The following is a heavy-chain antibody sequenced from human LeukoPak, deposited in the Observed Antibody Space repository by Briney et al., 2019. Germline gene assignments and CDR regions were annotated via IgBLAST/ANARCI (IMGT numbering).Heavy chain of an antibody. Sequence: ASVKVSCKASGGTFSSYAINWVRQATGQGLEWMGWMNPNSGNTGYAQKFQGRVTITRNTSISTAYMELSSLRSEDTAVYYCARQAGWGTGYYYYYYMDVWGKGTTVIVSS. CDR1: GGTFSSYA. J-gene: IGHJ6*03. CDR2: MNPNSGNT. V-gene: IGHV1-8*03. CDR3: ARQAGWGTGYYYYYYMDV. D-gene: IGHD1-1*01.